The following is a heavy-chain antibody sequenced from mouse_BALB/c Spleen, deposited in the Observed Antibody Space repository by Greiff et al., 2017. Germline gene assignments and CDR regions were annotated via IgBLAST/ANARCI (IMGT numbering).Heavy chain of an antibody. J-gene: IGHJ2*01. CDR2: ISSGGSYT. V-gene: IGHV5-6-4*01. Sequence: DVMLVESGGGLVKPGGSLKLSCAASGFTFSSYTMSWVRQTPEKRLEWVATISSGGSYTYYPDSVKGRFTISRDNAKNTLYLQMSSLKSEDTAMYYCTRESGTGTYSGGGYFDYWGQGTTLTVSS. D-gene: IGHD4-1*01. CDR3: TRESGTGTYSGGGYFDY. CDR1: GFTFSSYT.